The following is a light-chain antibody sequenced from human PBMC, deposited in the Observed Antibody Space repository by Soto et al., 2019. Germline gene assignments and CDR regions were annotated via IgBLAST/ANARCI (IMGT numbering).Light chain of an antibody. CDR1: QSISSY. V-gene: IGKV1-39*01. J-gene: IGKJ1*01. CDR3: QQSYSTSWT. Sequence: IQIAPSPSPLSASVVDRVTIPCRASQSISSYLNRYQQKPGKAPKLLIYAASSLQSGVPSRFSGSGSGTDFTLTISSLQPEDFATYYCQQSYSTSWTFGQGTKVDIK. CDR2: AAS.